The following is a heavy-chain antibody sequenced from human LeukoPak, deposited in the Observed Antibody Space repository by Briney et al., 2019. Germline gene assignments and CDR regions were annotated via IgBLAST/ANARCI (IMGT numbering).Heavy chain of an antibody. CDR1: GGSFSGYY. CDR2: NNYDGST. J-gene: IGHJ6*03. CDR3: ARGSPFTIFGVVNRGNYYMDV. V-gene: IGHV4-34*01. Sequence: SETLSLTCAFYGGSFSGYYWSWIPQPPGKGLECIGENNYDGSTNYNPPLKSRVTISLDTSKKLFSLKVSSVSAADTAVYYCARGSPFTIFGVVNRGNYYMDVWGRGTTVTVSS. D-gene: IGHD3-3*01.